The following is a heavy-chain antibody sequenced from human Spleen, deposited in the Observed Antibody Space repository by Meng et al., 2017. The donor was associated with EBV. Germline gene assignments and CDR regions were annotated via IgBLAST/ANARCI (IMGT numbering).Heavy chain of an antibody. Sequence: EGRLWGLGGGLLRPGGALGGSCVGSGFGSKNRAMNWGRQAPGSGLEWVTGISGSGGSTYYGDSVKGRFSISRDHSKNTLYLQMNSLRAEDTAVYFCAREVYSSGNYYSDFWGQGTLVTVSS. CDR2: ISGSGGST. CDR1: GFGSKNRA. D-gene: IGHD6-19*01. V-gene: IGHV3-23*01. J-gene: IGHJ4*02. CDR3: AREVYSSGNYYSDF.